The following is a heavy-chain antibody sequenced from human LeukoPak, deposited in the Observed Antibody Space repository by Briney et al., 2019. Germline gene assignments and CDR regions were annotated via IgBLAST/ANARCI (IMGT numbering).Heavy chain of an antibody. J-gene: IGHJ3*02. Sequence: GGSLRLSCAASGFTFSDSYMTWIRQAPGKGLEWVSYISNSGSSIYYADSVKGRFTTSRDNAKSSLYLQMNSLRAEDTAVYYCARDLGFGELLLGAFDIWGQGTMVTVSS. V-gene: IGHV3-11*04. D-gene: IGHD3-10*01. CDR1: GFTFSDSY. CDR3: ARDLGFGELLLGAFDI. CDR2: ISNSGSSI.